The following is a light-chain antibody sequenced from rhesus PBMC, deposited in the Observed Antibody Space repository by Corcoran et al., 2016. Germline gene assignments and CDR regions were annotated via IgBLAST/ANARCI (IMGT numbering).Light chain of an antibody. J-gene: IGLJ1*01. CDR2: EVS. CDR3: SSYAGSNTVI. Sequence: QAALTQPRSVSGSPGQSVTISCTGTSSDIGAYNYVSWYQQHPGTAPKLMIYEVSKRPSGVSDRFSGSKSGNTASLTISGLQAEDEADYYCSSYAGSNTVIFGTGTRLTVL. CDR1: SSDIGAYNY. V-gene: IGLV2-32*02.